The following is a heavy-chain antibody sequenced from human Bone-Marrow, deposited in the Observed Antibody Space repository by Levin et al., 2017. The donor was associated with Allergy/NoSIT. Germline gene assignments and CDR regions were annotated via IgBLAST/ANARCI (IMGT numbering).Heavy chain of an antibody. CDR2: INHSGST. CDR1: GGSFSGYY. CDR3: ARGPLYYYGMDV. Sequence: SQTLSLTCAVYGGSFSGYYWSWIRQPPGKGLEWIGEINHSGSTNYNPSLKSRVTISVDTSKNQFSLKLSSVTAADTAVYYCARGPLYYYGMDVWGQGTTVTVSS. V-gene: IGHV4-34*01. J-gene: IGHJ6*02.